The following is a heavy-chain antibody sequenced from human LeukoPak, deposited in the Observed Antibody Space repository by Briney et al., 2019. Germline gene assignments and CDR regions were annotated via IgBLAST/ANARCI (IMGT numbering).Heavy chain of an antibody. Sequence: SETLSLTCAVSGGSISSSNWWSWVRQPPGKGLEWIGEIYHSGSTNYNPSLKSRVTISVDKSKNQFSLKLSSVTAADTAVYYCARDPYSGSYHLDYWGQGTLVTVSS. D-gene: IGHD1-26*01. J-gene: IGHJ4*02. V-gene: IGHV4-4*02. CDR1: GGSISSSNW. CDR2: IYHSGST. CDR3: ARDPYSGSYHLDY.